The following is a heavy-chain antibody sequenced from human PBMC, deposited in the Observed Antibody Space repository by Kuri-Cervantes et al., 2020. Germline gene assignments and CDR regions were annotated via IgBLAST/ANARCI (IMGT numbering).Heavy chain of an antibody. CDR1: GGSVSSGSYY. V-gene: IGHV4-61*01. D-gene: IGHD1-26*01. Sequence: GSLRLSCTVSGGSVSSGSYYWSWIRQPPGKGLEWIGYIYYSGSTNYNPSLKSRVTISVDTSKNQFSRKLSSVTAADTAVYYCARVDSGSSYYYFDYWGQGTLVTVSS. CDR3: ARVDSGSSYYYFDY. CDR2: IYYSGST. J-gene: IGHJ4*02.